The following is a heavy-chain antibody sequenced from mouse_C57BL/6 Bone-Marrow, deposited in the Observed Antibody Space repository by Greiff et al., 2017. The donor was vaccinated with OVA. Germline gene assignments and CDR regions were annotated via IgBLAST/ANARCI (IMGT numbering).Heavy chain of an antibody. V-gene: IGHV1-81*01. CDR1: GYTFTSYG. J-gene: IGHJ3*01. CDR2: IYPRSGNT. Sequence: QVQLQQSGAELARPGASVKLSCKASGYTFTSYGISWVKQRTGQGLEWIGEIYPRSGNTYYNEKFKGKATLTADKSSSTAHMELRSLTSEDSAVYFCASSSGLAWFAYWGQGTLVTVSA. CDR3: ASSSGLAWFAY. D-gene: IGHD3-2*02.